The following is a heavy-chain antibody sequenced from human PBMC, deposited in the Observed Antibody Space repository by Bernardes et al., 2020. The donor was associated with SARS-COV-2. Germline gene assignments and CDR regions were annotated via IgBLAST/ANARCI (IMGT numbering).Heavy chain of an antibody. CDR3: AKGGPYRWNNRLS. V-gene: IGHV4-34*01. D-gene: IGHD1-1*01. J-gene: IGHJ4*02. CDR2: INQSGTT. Sequence: TLSLTCAVHSSSFSGYYYTWIRQPPGKGLEWVGEINQSGTTNYNPALKSRATMSVDTSKGQLSLNLRSVRAADTAVYYCAKGGPYRWNNRLSWGQGTLVVVSS. CDR1: SSSFSGYY.